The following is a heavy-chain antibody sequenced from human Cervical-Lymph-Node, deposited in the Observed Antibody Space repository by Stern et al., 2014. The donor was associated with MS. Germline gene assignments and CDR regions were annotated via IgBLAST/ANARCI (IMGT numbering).Heavy chain of an antibody. D-gene: IGHD6-19*01. Sequence: VHLVESGAEVKKPGSSVKVSCKASGGTFSSYAISWVRQAPGQGLEWMGGIIPIFGTANYAKKFQGRVTITGDESTSTAYMELSSLRSEDTAVYYCAREGVAGIYYYYGMDVWGQGTTVTVSS. CDR1: GGTFSSYA. CDR2: IIPIFGTA. CDR3: AREGVAGIYYYYGMDV. J-gene: IGHJ6*02. V-gene: IGHV1-69*01.